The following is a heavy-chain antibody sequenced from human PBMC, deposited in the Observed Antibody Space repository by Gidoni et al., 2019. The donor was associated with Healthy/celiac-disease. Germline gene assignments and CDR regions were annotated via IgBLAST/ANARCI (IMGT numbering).Heavy chain of an antibody. CDR3: AKDWRYSSSRWFDY. CDR2: ISGSGGST. J-gene: IGHJ4*02. D-gene: IGHD6-13*01. Sequence: EVQLLESGGGLVQPGGSLRLSGAASGFPFSSYAMSWVRQAPGKGLEWVSAISGSGGSTYYADSVKGRFTISRDNSKNTLYLQMNSLRAEDTAVYYCAKDWRYSSSRWFDYWGQGTLVTVSS. V-gene: IGHV3-23*01. CDR1: GFPFSSYA.